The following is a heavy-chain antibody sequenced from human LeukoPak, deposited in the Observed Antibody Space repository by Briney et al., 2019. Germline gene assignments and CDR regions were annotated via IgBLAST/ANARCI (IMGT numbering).Heavy chain of an antibody. Sequence: GGSLRLSCAASGFTFNTYAMSWVRQAPGKGLEWVASISNNGFSPFYADSVEGRFTIYRENSKNTLYLEINSLRAEDTAVFYCARELSVTGWSPFDIWGQGTRVTVSS. V-gene: IGHV3-23*01. CDR1: GFTFNTYA. D-gene: IGHD6-19*01. CDR3: ARELSVTGWSPFDI. CDR2: ISNNGFSP. J-gene: IGHJ4*02.